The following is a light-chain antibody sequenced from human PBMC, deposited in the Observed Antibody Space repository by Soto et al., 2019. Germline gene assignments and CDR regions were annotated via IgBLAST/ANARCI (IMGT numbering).Light chain of an antibody. CDR3: QQYNSYSET. CDR1: QSISIW. J-gene: IGKJ1*01. Sequence: DIQMTQSPATLSASVGDRVTITCRASQSISIWLAWYQQKPGKAPKILIYKASTLKSGVPSRFSGSGSGTEFTLTISSLQPDDFATYYCQQYNSYSETCGQGTKVDNK. CDR2: KAS. V-gene: IGKV1-5*03.